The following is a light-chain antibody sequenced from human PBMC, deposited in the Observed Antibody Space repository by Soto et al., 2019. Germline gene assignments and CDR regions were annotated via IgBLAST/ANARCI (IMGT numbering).Light chain of an antibody. Sequence: QSALTQPASVSGSPGQSITISCTGTSSDVGGYNYVSWYQQHPGKAPKLLIHDVTHRPSGVSDRFSGSKSGNTASLTISGLQAEDEADYYCSSYTSSSTPVVFGGGTKLTVL. CDR2: DVT. J-gene: IGLJ2*01. CDR3: SSYTSSSTPVV. V-gene: IGLV2-14*01. CDR1: SSDVGGYNY.